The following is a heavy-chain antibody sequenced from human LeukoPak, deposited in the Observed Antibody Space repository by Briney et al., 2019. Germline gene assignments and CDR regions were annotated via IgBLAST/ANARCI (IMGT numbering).Heavy chain of an antibody. Sequence: PSETLSLTCTVSGGSTSSSSYYWSWIRQPPGKGLEWIGYIYYSGSTNYNPSLKSRVTISVDTSKNQFSLKLSSVTAADTAVYYCARGAWELLSGAFDIWGQGTMVTVSS. CDR2: IYYSGST. J-gene: IGHJ3*02. CDR1: GGSTSSSSYY. D-gene: IGHD1-26*01. V-gene: IGHV4-61*01. CDR3: ARGAWELLSGAFDI.